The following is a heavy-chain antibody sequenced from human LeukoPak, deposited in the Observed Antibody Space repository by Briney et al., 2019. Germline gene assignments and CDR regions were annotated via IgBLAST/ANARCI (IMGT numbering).Heavy chain of an antibody. CDR1: GGSFSGYY. D-gene: IGHD3-9*01. J-gene: IGHJ5*02. CDR2: MNHSGST. Sequence: SETLSLTCAVYGGSFSGYYWSWIRQPPGKGLEWIGEMNHSGSTNYNPSLKSRVTISVDTSKNQFSLKLSSVTAADTAVYYCARDSILTGYYISNWFDPWGQGTLVTVSS. CDR3: ARDSILTGYYISNWFDP. V-gene: IGHV4-34*01.